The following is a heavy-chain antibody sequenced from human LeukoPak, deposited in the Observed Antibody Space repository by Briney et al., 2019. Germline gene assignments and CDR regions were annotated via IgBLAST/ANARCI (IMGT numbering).Heavy chain of an antibody. V-gene: IGHV4-30-2*01. D-gene: IGHD3-10*01. CDR2: IYHTGST. CDR1: GASISSGTYS. J-gene: IGHJ5*02. Sequence: SETLSLTCTVSGASISSGTYSGSWIRQPPREGLEWIGYIYHTGSTCYNPSLKGRVTISVDRSKNQFSLNLNFVTAADTALYYCARGDGSGSGRWFDPWGQGTLITVSS. CDR3: ARGDGSGSGRWFDP.